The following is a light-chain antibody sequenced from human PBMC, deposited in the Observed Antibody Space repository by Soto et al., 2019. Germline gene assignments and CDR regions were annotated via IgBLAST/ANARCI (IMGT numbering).Light chain of an antibody. CDR1: QGIGSS. J-gene: IGKJ1*01. CDR2: AAS. V-gene: IGKV1-12*01. CDR3: QQAKSFPWT. Sequence: DIQMTQSPSSVSASVGDRVTINCRASQGIGSSLAWYQQKPGKAPNLLIYAASTFQSGVPSRLDASGSGTDFTLTISSLQPEDFGIYYCQQAKSFPWTFGQGTKVGIK.